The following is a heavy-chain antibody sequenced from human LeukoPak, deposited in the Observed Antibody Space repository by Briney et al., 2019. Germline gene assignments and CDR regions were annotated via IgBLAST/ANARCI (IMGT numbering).Heavy chain of an antibody. Sequence: PSETLSLTCTVSGGSISSYYWSWIRQPPGKGLEWIGYIYYRASTNYTPSLKSRVTISVATSKNQFSLKLSSVTAADTAVYYGARAGVVVVAADHDAFDIWGQGTMVTVSS. D-gene: IGHD2-15*01. V-gene: IGHV4-59*01. CDR3: ARAGVVVVAADHDAFDI. CDR1: GGSISSYY. J-gene: IGHJ3*02. CDR2: IYYRAST.